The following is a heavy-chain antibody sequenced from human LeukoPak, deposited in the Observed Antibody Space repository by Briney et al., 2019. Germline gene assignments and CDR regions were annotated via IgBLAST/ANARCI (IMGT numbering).Heavy chain of an antibody. CDR3: ARVVEGDYYDSSGYYPMYYFDY. CDR1: GGSISSSNW. V-gene: IGHV4-4*02. J-gene: IGHJ4*02. Sequence: SETLSLTCAVSGGSISSSNWWSWVRQPPGKGLEWIGEIYHSGSTNYNPSLKSRVTISVDKSKNQFSLKLSSVTAADTAVYYCARVVEGDYYDSSGYYPMYYFDYWGQGTLVTVSS. D-gene: IGHD3-22*01. CDR2: IYHSGST.